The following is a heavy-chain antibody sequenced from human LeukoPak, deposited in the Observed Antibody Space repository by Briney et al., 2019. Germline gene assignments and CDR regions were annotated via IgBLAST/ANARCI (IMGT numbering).Heavy chain of an antibody. D-gene: IGHD3-9*01. CDR2: INPNSGGT. V-gene: IGHV1-2*02. Sequence: GASVKVSCKASGYAFTGYYMHWVRQAPGQGLEWMGWINPNSGGTNYAQKFQGRVTMTRDTSISTAYMELSRLRSDDTAVYYCARGTGLVLYYDILTGYHQFDYWGQGTLVTVSS. J-gene: IGHJ4*02. CDR3: ARGTGLVLYYDILTGYHQFDY. CDR1: GYAFTGYY.